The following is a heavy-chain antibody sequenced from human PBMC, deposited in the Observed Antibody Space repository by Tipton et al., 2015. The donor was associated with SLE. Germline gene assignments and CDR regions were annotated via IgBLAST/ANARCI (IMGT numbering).Heavy chain of an antibody. Sequence: GLVKPSETLSLTCSVSGGSISSHYWSWMRQPPGKGLEWIGYVYYSGITNYNPSFKSRVTMSVDRSKNQFFLDLISVTAADTAVYYCARDRRGYDFWRGDRALDVWGQGTSVTVSS. J-gene: IGHJ6*02. CDR3: ARDRRGYDFWRGDRALDV. CDR1: GGSISSHY. V-gene: IGHV4-59*11. CDR2: VYYSGIT. D-gene: IGHD3-3*01.